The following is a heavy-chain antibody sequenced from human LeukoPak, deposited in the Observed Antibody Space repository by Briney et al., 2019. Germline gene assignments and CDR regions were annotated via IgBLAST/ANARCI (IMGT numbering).Heavy chain of an antibody. D-gene: IGHD3-22*01. V-gene: IGHV3-48*03. CDR2: ISSSGSTI. CDR3: ARVVVGGYYYDSSGYYYPRYMDV. J-gene: IGHJ6*03. Sequence: PGGSLRLSCAASGFTFSSYEMNWVRQAPGKGLEWVSYISSSGSTIYYADSVKGRFTISRDNAKNSLYLQMNSLRAEDTAVYYCARVVVGGYYYDSSGYYYPRYMDVWGKGTTVTISS. CDR1: GFTFSSYE.